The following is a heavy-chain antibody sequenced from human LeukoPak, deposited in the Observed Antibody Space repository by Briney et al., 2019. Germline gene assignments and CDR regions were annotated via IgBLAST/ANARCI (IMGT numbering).Heavy chain of an antibody. V-gene: IGHV3-23*01. Sequence: GRSLRLSCAASGFTFSSYAMSWVRQAPGKGLEWVSAISGSGGSTYYADSVKGRFTISRDNSKNTLYLQMNSLRAEDTAVYYCAKDGSSSGWYEPKYYFDYWGQGTLVTVSS. CDR2: ISGSGGST. D-gene: IGHD6-19*01. J-gene: IGHJ4*02. CDR3: AKDGSSSGWYEPKYYFDY. CDR1: GFTFSSYA.